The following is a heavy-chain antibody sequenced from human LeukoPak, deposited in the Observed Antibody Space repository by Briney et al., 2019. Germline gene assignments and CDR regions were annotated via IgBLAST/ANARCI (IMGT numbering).Heavy chain of an antibody. J-gene: IGHJ3*02. Sequence: GGSLRLSCAASGFTFSSYSMSWVRQAPGKGLEWVANIKQDGSEKYYVDSVKGRFTISRDNAKNSLYLQMNSLRAEDTAVYYCARDHAYAFDIWGQGTLVTVSS. CDR2: IKQDGSEK. CDR1: GFTFSSYS. D-gene: IGHD2-2*01. V-gene: IGHV3-7*01. CDR3: ARDHAYAFDI.